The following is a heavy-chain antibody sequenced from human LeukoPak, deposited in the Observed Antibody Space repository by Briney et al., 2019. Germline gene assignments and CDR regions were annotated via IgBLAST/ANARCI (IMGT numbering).Heavy chain of an antibody. J-gene: IGHJ6*03. CDR2: INHSGST. V-gene: IGHV4-34*01. CDR3: ARVAARRVRRTYYMDV. Sequence: MPSETLSLTCAVYGGSFSGYYWRWIRQPPGKGLEWIGEINHSGSTNYNPSLKSRVTISVDTSKNQFSLKLSSVTAADTAVYYCARVAARRVRRTYYMDVWGKGTTVTVSS. CDR1: GGSFSGYY. D-gene: IGHD6-6*01.